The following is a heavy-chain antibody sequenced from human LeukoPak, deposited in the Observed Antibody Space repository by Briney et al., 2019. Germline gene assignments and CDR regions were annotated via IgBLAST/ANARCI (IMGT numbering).Heavy chain of an antibody. D-gene: IGHD1-26*01. CDR1: GFTFSSYG. CDR2: IWYGGSNK. Sequence: GRSLRRSCAASGFTFSSYGMHWVRQAPGKGLEWVAVIWYGGSNKYYADSVKGRFTTSRDNSKNTLYLQMNSLRAEDTAVYYCAREWEAFDYWGQGTLVTVSS. CDR3: AREWEAFDY. J-gene: IGHJ4*02. V-gene: IGHV3-33*01.